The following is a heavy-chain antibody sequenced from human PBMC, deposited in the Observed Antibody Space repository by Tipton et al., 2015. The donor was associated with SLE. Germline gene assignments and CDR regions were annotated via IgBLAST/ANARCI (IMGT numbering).Heavy chain of an antibody. CDR1: GFTFSSYA. CDR3: AKEVPSSGWPYFDY. J-gene: IGHJ4*02. CDR2: IYSGGST. D-gene: IGHD6-19*01. Sequence: GSLRLSCAASGFTFSSYAMSWVRQAPGKGLEWVSVIYSGGSTYYADSVKGRFTISRDNSKNTLYLQMNSLRAEDTAVYYCAKEVPSSGWPYFDYWGQGTLVTVSS. V-gene: IGHV3-23*03.